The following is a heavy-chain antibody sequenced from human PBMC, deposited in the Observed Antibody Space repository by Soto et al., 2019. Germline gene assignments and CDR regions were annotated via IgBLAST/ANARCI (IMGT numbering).Heavy chain of an antibody. D-gene: IGHD6-6*01. CDR1: GFTFSSYA. CDR3: AKADPYSSSLLDD. V-gene: IGHV3-23*01. Sequence: EVQLLESGGGLVQPGGSLRLSCAASGFTFSSYAMSWVRQAPGKGLEWVSAISGSGGSTYYADSVKGRFTISRDNPKNTLYVQMNSLRAEDTAVYYCAKADPYSSSLLDDWGQGTLVTVSS. J-gene: IGHJ4*02. CDR2: ISGSGGST.